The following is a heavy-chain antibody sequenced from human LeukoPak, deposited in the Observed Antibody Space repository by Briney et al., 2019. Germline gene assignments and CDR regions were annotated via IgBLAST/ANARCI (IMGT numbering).Heavy chain of an antibody. CDR1: GGSISSYY. V-gene: IGHV4-59*01. J-gene: IGHJ4*02. CDR2: IYYSGST. CDR3: ARSQVYYDSSGYYFEVYFDY. D-gene: IGHD3-22*01. Sequence: SETLSLTCTVSGGSISSYYWSWIRQPPGKGLEWIGYIYYSGSTNYNPSLKSRVTISVDTSMNQFSLKLSSVTAADTAVYYCARSQVYYDSSGYYFEVYFDYWGQGTLVTVSS.